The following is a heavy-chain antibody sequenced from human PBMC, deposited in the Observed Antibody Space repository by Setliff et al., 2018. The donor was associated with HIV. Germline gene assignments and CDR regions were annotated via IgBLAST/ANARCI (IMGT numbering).Heavy chain of an antibody. V-gene: IGHV4-39*07. CDR2: IYYSGST. CDR1: GGSISSSNYY. Sequence: KSSETLSLTCTVSGGSISSSNYYWGWIRQPPGKGLEWIGGIYYSGSTYYNPSLKSRVTISVDTSRNQFSLKLSSVTAADTAVYYCARANFWSGYYGYWGQGTLVTVSS. J-gene: IGHJ4*02. D-gene: IGHD3-3*01. CDR3: ARANFWSGYYGY.